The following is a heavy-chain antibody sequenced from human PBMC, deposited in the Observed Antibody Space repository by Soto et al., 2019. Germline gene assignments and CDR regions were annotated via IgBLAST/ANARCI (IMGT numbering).Heavy chain of an antibody. CDR2: VSGSGVGT. V-gene: IGHV3-23*01. CDR3: SKGGMVRPAGMLYAFDF. Sequence: EVQVLESGGGLVQPGGSLRLSCAASGFTFNIYAMSWVRQAPGKGLELVSGVSGSGVGTHYADSVTGRFTITRDNSRTQVFLTVSRARAVETGVYCSSKGGMVRPAGMLYAFDFWAQGAMVS. J-gene: IGHJ4*02. D-gene: IGHD2-8*01. CDR1: GFTFNIYA.